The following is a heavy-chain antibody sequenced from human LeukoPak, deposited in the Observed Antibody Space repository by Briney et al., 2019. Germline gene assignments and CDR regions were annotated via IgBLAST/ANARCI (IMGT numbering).Heavy chain of an antibody. CDR2: ISSSGSTI. V-gene: IGHV3-48*03. CDR1: GFTFSSYE. J-gene: IGHJ6*04. D-gene: IGHD3-10*02. Sequence: GGSLRLSCAASGFTFSSYELNWVGQAPGKGLEWVSYISSSGSTIYYADSVKGRFTISRDNAKNSLYLQMNSLRAEDTAVYYCAELGITMIGGVWGKGTTVTISS. CDR3: AELGITMIGGV.